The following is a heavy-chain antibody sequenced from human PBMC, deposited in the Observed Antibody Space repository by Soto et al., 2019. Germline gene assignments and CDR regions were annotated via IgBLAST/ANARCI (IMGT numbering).Heavy chain of an antibody. D-gene: IGHD3-3*01. CDR3: ARGQRFSDWFDP. CDR1: GGTLSGYY. J-gene: IGHJ5*02. V-gene: IGHV4-4*07. CDR2: IYSSGST. Sequence: SETLSLTCTVTGGTLSGYYWTWIRQSAGGGLEWIGRIYSSGSTDYNPSLKSRVTISLDTSMSHFSLRLRSVSAADTAVYYCARGQRFSDWFDPWGQGTLVTVSS.